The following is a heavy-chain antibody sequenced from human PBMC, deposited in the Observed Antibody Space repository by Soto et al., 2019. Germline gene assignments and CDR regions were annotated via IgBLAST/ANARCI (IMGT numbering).Heavy chain of an antibody. V-gene: IGHV4-31*03. CDR1: GGSISSGGYY. CDR3: ARGTYRCYYDSGRYYEYVQH. CDR2: IYYSGNT. J-gene: IGHJ1*01. Sequence: PSETLSLTCTVSGGSISSGGYYWRWIRQHPGKGLEWIGYIYYSGNTYYNPSLKSRVTISVDTSKKQFSLKLRSVTAADTAVYYCARGTYRCYYDSGRYYEYVQHWRQGTLVTVSS. D-gene: IGHD3-22*01.